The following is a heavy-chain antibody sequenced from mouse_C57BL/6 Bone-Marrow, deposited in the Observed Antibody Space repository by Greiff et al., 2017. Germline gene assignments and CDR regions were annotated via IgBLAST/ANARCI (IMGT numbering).Heavy chain of an antibody. J-gene: IGHJ1*03. D-gene: IGHD1-3*01. CDR3: ARRGSGEYFDV. CDR1: GYSFTGYY. Sequence: VQLQQSGPELVKPGASVKISCKASGYSFTGYYMNWLKQSPEKSLEWIGEINPSTGGTTYNQKFKAKATLTVDKSSSTAYMQLKSLTSEDSAVYYCARRGSGEYFDVWGTGTTVTVSS. V-gene: IGHV1-42*01. CDR2: INPSTGGT.